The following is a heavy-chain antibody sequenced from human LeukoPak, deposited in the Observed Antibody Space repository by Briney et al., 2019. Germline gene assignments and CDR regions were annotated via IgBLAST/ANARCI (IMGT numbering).Heavy chain of an antibody. V-gene: IGHV1-69*05. CDR1: GGTFSSYA. CDR3: AREGGDGLVFDY. CDR2: IIPIFGTA. D-gene: IGHD6-19*01. J-gene: IGHJ4*02. Sequence: ASVKVSCKASGGTFSSYAISWVRQAPGQGLEWMGGIIPIFGTANYAQKFQGRVTITTDESTSTAYMELSSLRSEDTAVYYCAREGGDGLVFDYWGQGTLVTVSS.